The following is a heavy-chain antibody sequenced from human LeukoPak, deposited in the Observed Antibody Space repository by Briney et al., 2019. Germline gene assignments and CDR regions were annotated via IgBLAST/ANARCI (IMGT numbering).Heavy chain of an antibody. CDR3: AKDDNYYGSGSYQDY. J-gene: IGHJ4*02. CDR2: ISGSGGST. Sequence: GGSLRHSCAASGFTFSSYAMSWVRQAPGKGLEWVSAISGSGGSTYYADSVKGRFTISRDNSKNTLYLQMNSLRAEDTAVYYCAKDDNYYGSGSYQDYWGQGTLVTVSS. D-gene: IGHD3-10*01. V-gene: IGHV3-23*01. CDR1: GFTFSSYA.